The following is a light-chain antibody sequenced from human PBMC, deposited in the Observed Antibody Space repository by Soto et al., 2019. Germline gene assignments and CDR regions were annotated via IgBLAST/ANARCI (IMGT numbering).Light chain of an antibody. CDR3: QQYNNWPRT. Sequence: EIVMTQSPATLSVSPWERATLSCMASQSVSSDLAWYHQKPGQAPRLLIYGASTRATGIPARFSGSGSGTEFTLTINSLQSEDFAVYYCQQYNNWPRTFGQGTKVHI. J-gene: IGKJ1*01. CDR1: QSVSSD. V-gene: IGKV3-15*01. CDR2: GAS.